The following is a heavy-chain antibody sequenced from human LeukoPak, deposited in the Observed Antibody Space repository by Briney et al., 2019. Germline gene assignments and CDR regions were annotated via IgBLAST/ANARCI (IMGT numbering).Heavy chain of an antibody. CDR1: GYTFTSYY. J-gene: IGHJ4*02. CDR3: AIKGAVAGHQNYFDY. V-gene: IGHV1-46*01. Sequence: ASVKVSCKASGYTFTSYYIHWVRQAPGQGLEWMGIINPSGGSTSYAQKFQGRVTMTRVTSTSTVYMELSSLRSEDTAVYYCAIKGAVAGHQNYFDYWGQGTLVTVSS. CDR2: INPSGGST. D-gene: IGHD6-19*01.